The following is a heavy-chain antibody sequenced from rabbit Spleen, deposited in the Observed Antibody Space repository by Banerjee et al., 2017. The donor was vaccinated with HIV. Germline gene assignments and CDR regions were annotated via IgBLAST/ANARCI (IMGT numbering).Heavy chain of an antibody. J-gene: IGHJ3*01. CDR2: IYAGSSSST. CDR1: GFSFSSDHY. D-gene: IGHD2-1*01. CDR3: ARGSATMTMVITGFFLAL. Sequence: QSLEESGGDLVKPGASLTLTCTASGFSFSSDHYMCWVRQAPGKGLESIACIYAGSSSSTYYASWARGRFTISKTSSTTVTLQVTSLTAADTATYFCARGSATMTMVITGFFLALWGQGTLVTVS. V-gene: IGHV1S40*01.